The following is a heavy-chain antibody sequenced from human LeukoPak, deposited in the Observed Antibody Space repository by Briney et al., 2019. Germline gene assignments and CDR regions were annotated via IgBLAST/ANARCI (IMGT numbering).Heavy chain of an antibody. CDR1: GFTVSSNY. Sequence: GGSLRLSCAASGFTVSSNYMSWVRQAPGKGLEWVSVIYSGGSTYYADAVKGRFTISRDNSKNTLYLQMNSLRAEDTAVYYCASHYSGYDPLRYWGQGTLVTVSS. CDR2: IYSGGST. CDR3: ASHYSGYDPLRY. J-gene: IGHJ4*02. V-gene: IGHV3-66*04. D-gene: IGHD5-12*01.